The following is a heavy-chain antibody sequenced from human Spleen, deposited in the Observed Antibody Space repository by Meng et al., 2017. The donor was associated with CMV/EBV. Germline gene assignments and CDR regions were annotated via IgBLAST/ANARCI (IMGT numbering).Heavy chain of an antibody. Sequence: QGPRQGSGPGLVKPSEALSLTCIVSGSSIKNYHWNWVRQPAGQGLEWIGLIQVIGHTVYNPSLKSRVTVSLDASKSQFSLTLNSVTAADTATYYCAGSRPGGGACDYWGQGILVTVLL. J-gene: IGHJ4*02. CDR3: AGSRPGGGACDY. D-gene: IGHD3-16*01. CDR2: IQVIGHT. CDR1: GSSIKNYH. V-gene: IGHV4-4*07.